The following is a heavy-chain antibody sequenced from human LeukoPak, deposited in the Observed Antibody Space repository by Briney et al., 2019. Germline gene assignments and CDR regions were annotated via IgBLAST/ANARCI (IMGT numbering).Heavy chain of an antibody. CDR2: ISSSINYI. Sequence: GGSLRLSCAASGFIFSSYGMNWVRQAPGKGLEWVSSISSSINYIYYADSAKGRFTISRDNAKNSLYLQMNSLRAEDTAVYYCARGGYFDWLRAFDIWGQGTMVTVSS. V-gene: IGHV3-21*06. J-gene: IGHJ3*02. CDR1: GFIFSSYG. CDR3: ARGGYFDWLRAFDI. D-gene: IGHD3-9*01.